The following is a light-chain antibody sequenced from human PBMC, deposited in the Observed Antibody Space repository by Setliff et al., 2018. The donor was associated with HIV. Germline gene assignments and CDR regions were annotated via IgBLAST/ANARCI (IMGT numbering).Light chain of an antibody. CDR1: SSDVGGYNY. CDR2: EVN. Sequence: QSALTQPASVSGSPGQSITISCTGTSSDVGGYNYVSWYQQHPGKAPKLIIYEVNNRPSGVSNRFSGSKSGNTASLTISGLQAEDDANYYCSSYTSTYTLYVFGTGTKVTVL. V-gene: IGLV2-14*01. CDR3: SSYTSTYTLYV. J-gene: IGLJ1*01.